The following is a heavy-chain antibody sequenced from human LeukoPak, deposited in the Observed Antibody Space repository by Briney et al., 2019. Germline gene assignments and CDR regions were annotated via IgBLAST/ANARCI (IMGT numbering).Heavy chain of an antibody. D-gene: IGHD5-18*01. CDR3: STTLGYAYGFY. CDR2: IRSKSDGGTA. CDR1: GLTFNNAW. V-gene: IGHV3-15*01. Sequence: GGPLRLSCAVSGLTFNNAWMTWIRQAPGKGLEWVGRIRSKSDGGTADYTAPVKDRFTISRDDSKNTLYLQMNSLKTEDTGVYYCSTTLGYAYGFYWGQGTLVTVSS. J-gene: IGHJ4*02.